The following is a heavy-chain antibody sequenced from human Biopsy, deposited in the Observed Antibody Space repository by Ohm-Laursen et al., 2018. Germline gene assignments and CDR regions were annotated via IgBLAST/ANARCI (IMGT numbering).Heavy chain of an antibody. CDR2: IKQSGST. J-gene: IGHJ6*02. D-gene: IGHD5-12*01. CDR1: GESPSGYF. Sequence: SDTLSLTCAVNGESPSGYFWNWIRQPPGKGLEWIGEIKQSGSTKYNPSLKRRATLSADSSNSQFLLRRTSETAADTAIYYCARGSGYFKLDVWGQGTTVTVSS. V-gene: IGHV4-34*01. CDR3: ARGSGYFKLDV.